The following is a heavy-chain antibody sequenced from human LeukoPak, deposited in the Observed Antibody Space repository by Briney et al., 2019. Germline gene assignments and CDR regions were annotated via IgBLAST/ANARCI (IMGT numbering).Heavy chain of an antibody. V-gene: IGHV3-23*01. J-gene: IGHJ4*02. CDR3: ANRAAGYNYGFDY. Sequence: GGSLRLSRAASGFTFSSYAMRWVRQAPGKGLEWVSAMSGSGGSTYYADSVKGRFTISRDNSKNTLYLQMNSLRAEGTAVYYCANRAAGYNYGFDYWGQGTLVTVSS. D-gene: IGHD5-24*01. CDR2: MSGSGGST. CDR1: GFTFSSYA.